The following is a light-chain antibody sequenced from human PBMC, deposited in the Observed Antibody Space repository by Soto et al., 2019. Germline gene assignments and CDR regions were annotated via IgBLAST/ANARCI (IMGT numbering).Light chain of an antibody. CDR2: QVS. J-gene: IGKJ1*01. Sequence: VLTQTPLSSPVTLGQPASISCRSSQSLVYSDGNTYLSWLQQRPGQSPRLLIYQVSNRFSGVPDRFSGSGAGTDFTLKISRVEAEDVGVYSCIQFSNFPRTFGQGTKVEIK. CDR1: QSLVYSDGNTY. CDR3: IQFSNFPRT. V-gene: IGKV2-24*01.